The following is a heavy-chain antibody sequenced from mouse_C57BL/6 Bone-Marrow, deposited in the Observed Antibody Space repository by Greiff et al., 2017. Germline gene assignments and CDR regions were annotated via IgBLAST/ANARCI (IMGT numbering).Heavy chain of an antibody. V-gene: IGHV1-52*01. J-gene: IGHJ3*01. Sequence: QVQLQQPGAELVRPGSSVKLSCKASGYTFTSYWMHWVKQRPIQGLEWIGNIDPSDSETHYNQKFKDKATLTVDKSSSTAYMQLSSLTSEDSAVYYCARGGQTAQASAWFAYWGQGTLVTVSA. CDR2: IDPSDSET. CDR3: ARGGQTAQASAWFAY. D-gene: IGHD3-2*02. CDR1: GYTFTSYW.